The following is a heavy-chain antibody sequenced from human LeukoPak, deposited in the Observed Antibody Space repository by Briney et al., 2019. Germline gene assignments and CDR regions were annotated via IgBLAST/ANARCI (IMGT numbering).Heavy chain of an antibody. J-gene: IGHJ4*02. CDR3: ARGFAAPLGY. CDR2: INHSGRT. CDR1: AGSLSAFY. V-gene: IGHV4-34*01. D-gene: IGHD6-13*01. Sequence: SETLSLTGAVYAGSLSAFYCSCIRQPPGKGLEWIGEINHSGRTNYNPSLKSRVTISVDTSKNQFSLKLSSVTAADTAVYYCARGFAAPLGYWGQGTLVTVSS.